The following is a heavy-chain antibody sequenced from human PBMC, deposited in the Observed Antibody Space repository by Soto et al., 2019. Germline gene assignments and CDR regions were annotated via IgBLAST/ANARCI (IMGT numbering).Heavy chain of an antibody. V-gene: IGHV1-69*13. CDR1: GGTFSSYA. CDR2: IIPIFGTA. CDR3: AGRTYYYGSGSSNYYYYGMDV. J-gene: IGHJ6*02. Sequence: ASVKVSCKASGGTFSSYAISWVRQAPGQGLEWMGGIIPIFGTANYAQKFQGRVTITADESTSTAYMELSSLRSEDTAVYYCAGRTYYYGSGSSNYYYYGMDVWGQGTTVTVSS. D-gene: IGHD3-10*01.